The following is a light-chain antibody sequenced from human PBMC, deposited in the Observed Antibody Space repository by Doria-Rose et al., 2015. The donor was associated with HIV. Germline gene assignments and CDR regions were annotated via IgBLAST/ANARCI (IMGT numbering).Light chain of an antibody. CDR1: QTVYSTY. J-gene: IGKJ1*01. Sequence: IGMTQSPGTLSLSPGERVTLSCRASQTVYSTYLAWYQRKPGQAPRLLIYDATRRATGIPDRFSGSGSGRDFTLTISRLEPEDFAVYYCQQYSTSPETFGQGTKVQF. CDR2: DAT. CDR3: QQYSTSPET. V-gene: IGKV3-20*01.